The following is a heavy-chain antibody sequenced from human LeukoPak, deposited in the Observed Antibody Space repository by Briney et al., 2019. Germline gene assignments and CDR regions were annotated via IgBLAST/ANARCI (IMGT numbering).Heavy chain of an antibody. Sequence: SCKASGYTFTSYGMHWVRQAPGKGLEWVAVIWYDGSNKYYADSVKGRFTISRDNSKNTLYLQMNSLRAEDTAVYYCAKDQARNYYDSSGFDYWGQGTLVTVSS. D-gene: IGHD3-22*01. V-gene: IGHV3-33*06. CDR3: AKDQARNYYDSSGFDY. CDR1: GYTFTSYG. J-gene: IGHJ4*02. CDR2: IWYDGSNK.